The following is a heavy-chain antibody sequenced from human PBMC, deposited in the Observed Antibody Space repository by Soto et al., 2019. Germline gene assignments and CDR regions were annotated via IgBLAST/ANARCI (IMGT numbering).Heavy chain of an antibody. CDR1: GGSISSGGYS. CDR3: AREGHDSSGYPSFDY. Sequence: QLQLQESGSGLVEPSQTLSLTCAVSGGSISSGGYSWSWIRQPPGKGLEWIGYIYHSGSTYYNPSLKSRVTISADRSKNQSSLKLSSVTAADTAVYYCAREGHDSSGYPSFDYWGQGTLVTVSS. V-gene: IGHV4-30-2*01. J-gene: IGHJ4*02. CDR2: IYHSGST. D-gene: IGHD3-22*01.